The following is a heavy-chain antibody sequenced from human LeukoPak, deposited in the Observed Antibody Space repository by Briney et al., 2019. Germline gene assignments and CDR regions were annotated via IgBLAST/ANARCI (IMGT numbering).Heavy chain of an antibody. CDR1: GFTFSDYY. V-gene: IGHV3-11*04. Sequence: GGSLRLSCAASGFTFSDYYMSWIRQAPGKGLEWVSYISSSGSNIYYADSVKGRFTISRDNAKNSLYLQVNSLRAEDTAVYYCARQRYQLLSGWFDPWGQGTLVAVSS. J-gene: IGHJ5*02. D-gene: IGHD2-2*01. CDR2: ISSSGSNI. CDR3: ARQRYQLLSGWFDP.